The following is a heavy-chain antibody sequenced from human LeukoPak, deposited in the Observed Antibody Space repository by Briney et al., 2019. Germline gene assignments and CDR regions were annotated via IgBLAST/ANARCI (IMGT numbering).Heavy chain of an antibody. CDR2: INPSGGST. J-gene: IGHJ6*02. CDR3: ARDQRYDFWSGYPRYGMDV. V-gene: IGHV1-46*01. CDR1: GYTFTSYY. D-gene: IGHD3-3*01. Sequence: ASVKVSCKASGYTFTSYYMHWVRQAPGQGLEWMGIINPSGGSTSYAQKFQGRVTMTRDTSTSTVYMELSSLRSEDTAVYYCARDQRYDFWSGYPRYGMDVWGQGTTVTVSS.